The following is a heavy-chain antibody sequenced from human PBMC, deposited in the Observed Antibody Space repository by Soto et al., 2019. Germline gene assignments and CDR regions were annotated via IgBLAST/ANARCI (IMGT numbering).Heavy chain of an antibody. Sequence: PGESLKISCKGSGYSFTSYWIGWVRQMPGKGLEWMGIIYPGDSDTRYSPSFQGQVTISADKSISTAYLQWSSLKASDTAMYYCARSGPRRITIFGVVSAFDPWGQGTLVTVSS. J-gene: IGHJ5*02. D-gene: IGHD3-3*01. CDR2: IYPGDSDT. CDR3: ARSGPRRITIFGVVSAFDP. CDR1: GYSFTSYW. V-gene: IGHV5-51*01.